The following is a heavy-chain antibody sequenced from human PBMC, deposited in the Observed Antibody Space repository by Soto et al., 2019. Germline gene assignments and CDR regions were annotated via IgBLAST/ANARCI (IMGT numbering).Heavy chain of an antibody. CDR1: GYTFTGYY. Sequence: GASVKVSCKASGYTFTGYYMHWVRQAPGQGLEWMGWINPNSGGTNYAQKFQGWVTMTRDTSISTAYMELSRLRSDVTAVYYCARDISFGVVTTFDYWGQGTLVTVSS. D-gene: IGHD3-3*01. J-gene: IGHJ4*02. V-gene: IGHV1-2*04. CDR2: INPNSGGT. CDR3: ARDISFGVVTTFDY.